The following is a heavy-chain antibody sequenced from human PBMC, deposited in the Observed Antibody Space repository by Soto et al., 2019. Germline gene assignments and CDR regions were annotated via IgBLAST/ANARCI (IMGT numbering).Heavy chain of an antibody. D-gene: IGHD3-10*01. Sequence: GGSLRLSCAASGFTFSDYNIHWIRRAPGKGLECFSYFRVIVEFIHYAASVRGGFTIFRDNAENLVFLEMESLRDEDRALYYCVRIEGIWYFDLGGRGTLVTVSS. J-gene: IGHJ2*01. CDR1: GFTFSDYN. CDR3: VRIEGIWYFDL. V-gene: IGHV3-11*01. CDR2: FRVIVEFI.